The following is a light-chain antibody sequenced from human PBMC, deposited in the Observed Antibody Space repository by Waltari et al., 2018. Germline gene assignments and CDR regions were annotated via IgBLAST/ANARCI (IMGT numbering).Light chain of an antibody. J-gene: IGLJ3*02. V-gene: IGLV1-44*01. Sequence: QSVLSQSPSASATPGQRVALSCSGGNSNIGNNPVNWYYHLPGTAPKLLIYSNDQQPSGVPDRFSGSKSGTSASLAISGLQSGDEGDYYCASWDDTLGGILFGGGTRLTVL. CDR2: SND. CDR3: ASWDDTLGGIL. CDR1: NSNIGNNP.